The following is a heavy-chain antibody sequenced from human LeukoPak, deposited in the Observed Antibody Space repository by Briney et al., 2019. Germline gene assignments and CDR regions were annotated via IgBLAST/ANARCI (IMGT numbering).Heavy chain of an antibody. CDR3: ARDFPPSVITTGYYYYGMDV. V-gene: IGHV3-21*01. J-gene: IGHJ6*02. CDR1: GFTFSSYS. CDR2: ISSSSSYI. D-gene: IGHD3-22*01. Sequence: PGGSLRLSCAASGFTFSSYSMNWVRQAPGKGLEWVSSISSSSSYIYYADSVKGRFAISRDNAKNSLYLQMNSLRAEDTAVYYCARDFPPSVITTGYYYYGMDVWGQGTTATVSS.